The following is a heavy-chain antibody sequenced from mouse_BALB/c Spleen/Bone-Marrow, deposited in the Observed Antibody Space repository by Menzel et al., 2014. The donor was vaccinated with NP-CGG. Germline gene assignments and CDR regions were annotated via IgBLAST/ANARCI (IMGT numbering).Heavy chain of an antibody. V-gene: IGHV5-9-3*01. CDR2: ISSGETYT. CDR3: ARQGGDYGGKLVY. CDR1: GFTFSTYA. D-gene: IGHD2-4*01. J-gene: IGHJ3*01. Sequence: EVQVVESGGGLVKPGGSLKLSCAASGFTFSTYAMSWVRQTPEKRLEWVATISSGETYTYSPYSVKGRFTISRDNAKNILYLQMSSLRSEDTAMYYCARQGGDYGGKLVYWGQGTLVTVSA.